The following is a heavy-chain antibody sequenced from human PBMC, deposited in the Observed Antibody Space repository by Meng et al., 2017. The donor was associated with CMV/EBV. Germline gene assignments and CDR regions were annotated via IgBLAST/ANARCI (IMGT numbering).Heavy chain of an antibody. Sequence: SETLSLTCTVSGGSISSSSYYWGWIRQPPGKGLEWIGSIYYSGSTYYNPSLKSRVTISVDTSKNQFSLKLSSVTAADTAVYYCARRIVGAPKTFDYWGQGTLVTVSS. CDR3: ARRIVGAPKTFDY. CDR1: GGSISSSSYY. J-gene: IGHJ4*02. D-gene: IGHD1-26*01. CDR2: IYYSGST. V-gene: IGHV4-39*01.